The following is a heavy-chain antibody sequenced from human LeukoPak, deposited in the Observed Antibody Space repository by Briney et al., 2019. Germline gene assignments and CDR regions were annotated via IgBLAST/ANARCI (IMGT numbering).Heavy chain of an antibody. CDR2: IIPIFGTA. D-gene: IGHD2-2*02. Sequence: SVKVSCKASGGTFSSYAISWVRQAPGQGLEWMGRIIPIFGTANYAQKFQGRVTITTDESTSTAYMELSSLRSEDTAVYYCARERGVGPATAIPTFDYWGQGTLVTVSS. CDR1: GGTFSSYA. J-gene: IGHJ4*02. V-gene: IGHV1-69*05. CDR3: ARERGVGPATAIPTFDY.